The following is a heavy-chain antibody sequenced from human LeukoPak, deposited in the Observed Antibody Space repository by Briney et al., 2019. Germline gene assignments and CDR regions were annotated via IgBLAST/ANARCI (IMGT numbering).Heavy chain of an antibody. J-gene: IGHJ3*02. D-gene: IGHD4-17*01. CDR3: ANGRGVYCGDYVSDAFDI. CDR2: ISGSGGST. CDR1: GFTFSSYA. Sequence: GGSLRLSCAASGFTFSSYAMSWVRQAPGKGLEWVSAISGSGGSTYYADSVKGRFTISRDNSKNTLYLQMNSLRAEDTAVYYCANGRGVYCGDYVSDAFDIWGQGTMVTVSS. V-gene: IGHV3-23*01.